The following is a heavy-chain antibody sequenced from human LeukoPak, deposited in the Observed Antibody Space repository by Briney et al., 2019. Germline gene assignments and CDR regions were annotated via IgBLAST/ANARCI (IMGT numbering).Heavy chain of an antibody. Sequence: ASVKVSCKASGYTFTGYYMHWVRQAPGQGLEWMGWINPNSGGTNYAQKFQGRVTMTTDTSTSTAYMELRSLRSDDTAVYYCARDRGETGELYYFDYWGQGTLVTVSS. CDR2: INPNSGGT. J-gene: IGHJ4*02. CDR3: ARDRGETGELYYFDY. D-gene: IGHD7-27*01. V-gene: IGHV1-2*02. CDR1: GYTFTGYY.